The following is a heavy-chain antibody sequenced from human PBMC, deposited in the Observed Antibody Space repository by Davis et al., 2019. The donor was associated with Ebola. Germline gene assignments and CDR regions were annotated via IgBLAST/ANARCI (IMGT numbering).Heavy chain of an antibody. V-gene: IGHV1-46*03. CDR1: GYTFTIYY. J-gene: IGHJ6*02. D-gene: IGHD4-17*01. CDR2: INPSGGST. Sequence: AASVKVSCKASGYTFTIYYMHWVRQAPGQGLEWMGIINPSGGSTSYAQKFQGRATMTRDTSTSTVYMELSSLGSEETAVYYCARMTTLTGMDVWGQGTTVTVSS. CDR3: ARMTTLTGMDV.